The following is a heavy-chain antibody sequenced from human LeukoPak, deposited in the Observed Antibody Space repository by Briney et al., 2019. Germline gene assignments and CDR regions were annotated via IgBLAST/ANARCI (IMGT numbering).Heavy chain of an antibody. CDR3: AVGATVNWFDP. D-gene: IGHD1-26*01. CDR1: LYSFTSYD. J-gene: IGHJ5*02. Sequence: AAVKVSCMASLYSFTSYDINWVRPATGQGLEWMGWMNPNSGNTGYAQKFQGRITMTRNTSTSTAYMELSSLRSEDTAVYYCAVGATVNWFDPWGQGTLVTVSS. CDR2: MNPNSGNT. V-gene: IGHV1-8*01.